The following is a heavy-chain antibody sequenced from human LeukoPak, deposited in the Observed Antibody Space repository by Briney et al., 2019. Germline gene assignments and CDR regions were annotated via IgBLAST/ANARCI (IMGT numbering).Heavy chain of an antibody. V-gene: IGHV3-53*01. CDR3: ARVPSYYHGSESPYFFDY. Sequence: GGSLRLSCVVSGFSVSNNFMNWVRQAPGKGLEWVSVIYNAGDTYYADSVKGRFTISRDNPRNSLYLQLNNLKAEDTAVYFCARVPSYYHGSESPYFFDYWGQGALVTVST. D-gene: IGHD3-10*01. CDR2: IYNAGDT. J-gene: IGHJ4*02. CDR1: GFSVSNNF.